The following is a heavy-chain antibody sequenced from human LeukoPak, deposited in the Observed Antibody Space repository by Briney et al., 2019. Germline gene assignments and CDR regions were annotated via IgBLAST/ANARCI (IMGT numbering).Heavy chain of an antibody. CDR2: IYPGDSDT. D-gene: IGHD5-24*01. V-gene: IGHV5-51*01. CDR3: ARHAPRWLQPRLGFDP. Sequence: NRGESLKISCKGSGYSFTSYWIGWVRQMPGKGLEWMGIIYPGDSDTRYSPSFQGQVTISADKSISTAYLQWSSLKASDTAMYYCARHAPRWLQPRLGFDPWGQGTLVTVSS. CDR1: GYSFTSYW. J-gene: IGHJ5*02.